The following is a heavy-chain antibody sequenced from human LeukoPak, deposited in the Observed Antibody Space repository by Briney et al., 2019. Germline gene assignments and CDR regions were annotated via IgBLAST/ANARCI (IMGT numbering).Heavy chain of an antibody. CDR3: ARRRIAAIDY. Sequence: SETLSLTCTVSGGSISSSSYYWDWTRQPPGRGLEWIGTIFYSGTTSYRPSLKSRVTISVDTSRNQFSLKLNSVTAADTAIYYCARRRIAAIDYWGQGTLVTVSS. V-gene: IGHV4-39*01. J-gene: IGHJ4*02. CDR1: GGSISSSSYY. CDR2: IFYSGTT. D-gene: IGHD6-13*01.